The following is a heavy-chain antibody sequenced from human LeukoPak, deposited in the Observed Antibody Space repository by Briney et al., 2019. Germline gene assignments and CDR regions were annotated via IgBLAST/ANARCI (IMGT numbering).Heavy chain of an antibody. J-gene: IGHJ4*02. Sequence: GGSLRLSCAASGFTLTNAWMSGVRQAPGKGLEWVGRIKSKTDGGTTDYAAPVKGRFTISRDDSKNTLYLQMNSLKTEDTAVYYCATGGYIYDDSVHFWGQGTLVTVSS. CDR1: GFTLTNAW. V-gene: IGHV3-15*01. CDR2: IKSKTDGGTT. CDR3: ATGGYIYDDSVHF. D-gene: IGHD5-18*01.